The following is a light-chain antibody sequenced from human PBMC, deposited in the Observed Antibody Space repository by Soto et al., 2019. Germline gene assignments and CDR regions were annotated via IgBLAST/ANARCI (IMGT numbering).Light chain of an antibody. CDR2: DAS. CDR3: QQYESYSGT. V-gene: IGKV1-5*01. J-gene: IGKJ1*01. Sequence: DIQMTQSPSTLSASVGDSVTITCRASPSISGWLAWYQQKAGEAPKLLIYDASALKRGVPPRFSGSGAGTQFILTSSSLQTDDFATYYCQQYESYSGTFGQGTMVDI. CDR1: PSISGW.